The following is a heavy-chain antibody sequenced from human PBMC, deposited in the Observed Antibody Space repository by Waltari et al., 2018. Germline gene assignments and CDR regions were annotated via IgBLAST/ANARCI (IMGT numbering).Heavy chain of an antibody. J-gene: IGHJ3*02. Sequence: EVQLVESGGGLIQPGGSLRLSCAASGFTFSSYWMPWVRQAPGKGLGWVARINSDGSSTSNADSVKGRFTISRDNAKNTPYLQMNSLRAEDTAMYYCASGNSHAFDIWGQGTMVTVSS. CDR1: GFTFSSYW. CDR2: INSDGSST. D-gene: IGHD1-7*01. CDR3: ASGNSHAFDI. V-gene: IGHV3-74*01.